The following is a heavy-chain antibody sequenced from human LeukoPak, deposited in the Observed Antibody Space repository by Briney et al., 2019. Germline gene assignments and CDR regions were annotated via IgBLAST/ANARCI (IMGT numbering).Heavy chain of an antibody. V-gene: IGHV3-23*01. CDR2: FSVSGGST. J-gene: IGHJ4*02. D-gene: IGHD2-8*01. CDR1: GFTFSSYA. Sequence: GGSLRLSCAASGFTFSSYAMSWVRQAPGKGLEWVSGFSVSGGSTYYADSVKGRFTISRDNSKNTLYLQMNSLRAEDTAVYYCAKEYCSNSVCHSLDYWGQGTLVTVSS. CDR3: AKEYCSNSVCHSLDY.